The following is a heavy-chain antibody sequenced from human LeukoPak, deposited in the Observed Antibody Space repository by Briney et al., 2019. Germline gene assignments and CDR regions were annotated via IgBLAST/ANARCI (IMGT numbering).Heavy chain of an antibody. CDR3: AKDPRYDILTGYYPFDY. CDR1: GFTFSSYA. CDR2: ISGSGGST. V-gene: IGHV3-23*01. D-gene: IGHD3-9*01. J-gene: IGHJ4*02. Sequence: GGSLRLSCAASGFTFSSYAMSWVRRAPGKGLEWVSAISGSGGSTYYADSVKGRFTISRDNSKNTLYLQMSSLRAEDTAVYYCAKDPRYDILTGYYPFDYWGQGTLVTVSS.